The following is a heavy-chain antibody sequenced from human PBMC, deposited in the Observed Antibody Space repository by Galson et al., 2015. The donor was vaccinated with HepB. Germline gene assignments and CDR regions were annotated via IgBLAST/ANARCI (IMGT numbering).Heavy chain of an antibody. D-gene: IGHD2-2*03. CDR3: ARMVIVVVPAPTHYYYMDV. CDR2: ISAYNGIT. Sequence: SVKVSCKASGYTFTSYGISWVRQAPGQGLEWMGWISAYNGITNYAQKLQGRVTMTTDTSTSTAYMELRSLRSDDTAVYYCARMVIVVVPAPTHYYYMDVWGKGTTVTVSS. CDR1: GYTFTSYG. V-gene: IGHV1-18*01. J-gene: IGHJ6*03.